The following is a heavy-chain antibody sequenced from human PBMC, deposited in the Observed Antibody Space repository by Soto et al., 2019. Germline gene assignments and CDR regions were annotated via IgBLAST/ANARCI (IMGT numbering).Heavy chain of an antibody. CDR1: GFTFNNAW. Sequence: EVHLVESGGGLVKPGGSLRLSCAASGFTFNNAWMHWVRQAPGKGLEWVGRIKSKTDGGTIDYAAPVKGRFSISRDDSENTLYLQMNSLKTEDTAVSYCTTDDCRGGSCYHAFVIWGQGTVVTVSS. CDR3: TTDDCRGGSCYHAFVI. CDR2: IKSKTDGGTI. J-gene: IGHJ3*02. D-gene: IGHD2-15*01. V-gene: IGHV3-15*07.